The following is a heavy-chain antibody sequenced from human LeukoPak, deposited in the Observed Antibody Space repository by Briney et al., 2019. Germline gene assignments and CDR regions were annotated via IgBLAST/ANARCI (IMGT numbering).Heavy chain of an antibody. D-gene: IGHD3-3*01. Sequence: SETLSLTCTVSGGSISSSSYYWGWIRQPPGKGLEWIGEINHSGSTNYNPSLKSRVTISVDTSKNQFSLKLSSVTAADTAVYYCARERVVVGYYDFWSGLRGWFDPWGQGTLVTVSS. CDR2: INHSGST. J-gene: IGHJ5*02. CDR1: GGSISSSSYY. CDR3: ARERVVVGYYDFWSGLRGWFDP. V-gene: IGHV4-39*07.